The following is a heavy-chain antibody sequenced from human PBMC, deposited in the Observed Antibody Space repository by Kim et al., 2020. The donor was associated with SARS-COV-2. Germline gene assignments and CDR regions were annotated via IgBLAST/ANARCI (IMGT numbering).Heavy chain of an antibody. D-gene: IGHD1-26*01. CDR1: GDSINSINW. J-gene: IGHJ4*02. CDR2: ILHSRNT. Sequence: SETLSLTCAVSGDSINSINWWCWVRQPPGKGLEWIGEILHSRNTNYNPSLKSRVSISVDNSNNLFYLRLSSVTAADTAVYYCVRPRTDSGSYFRFDYGGRGTLVAVPS. V-gene: IGHV4-4*02. CDR3: VRPRTDSGSYFRFDY.